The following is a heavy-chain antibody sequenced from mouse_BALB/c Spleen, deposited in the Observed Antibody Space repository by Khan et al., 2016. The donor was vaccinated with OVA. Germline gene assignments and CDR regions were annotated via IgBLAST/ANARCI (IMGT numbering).Heavy chain of an antibody. CDR3: SRGSNDGSSAYAMDY. CDR2: IVPGSGST. CDR1: GYTFTSYW. V-gene: IGHV1S41*01. D-gene: IGHD1-1*01. J-gene: IGHJ4*01. Sequence: DLVKPGASVKLSCKASGYTFTSYWINWIKQRPGQGLEWIGCIVPGSGSTSYNEMFKDKATLTVDTPSSTAYIQISSLSSEDSAVYWCSRGSNDGSSAYAMDYWGQGTSLTVSS.